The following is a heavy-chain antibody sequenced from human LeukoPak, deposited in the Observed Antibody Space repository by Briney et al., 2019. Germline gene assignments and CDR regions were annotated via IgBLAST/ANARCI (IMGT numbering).Heavy chain of an antibody. CDR2: ISPDGRST. Sequence: GGSLRLSCAASGFTYGNYLMHWVRQAPGKGLVWVSRISPDGRSTNYADFVKGRFTVSRDNAMNTVCLQMNSLRTEDTAVYYCVRGASGGHYVIDYWGQGTLVTVSS. D-gene: IGHD1-26*01. J-gene: IGHJ4*02. CDR1: GFTYGNYL. V-gene: IGHV3-74*01. CDR3: VRGASGGHYVIDY.